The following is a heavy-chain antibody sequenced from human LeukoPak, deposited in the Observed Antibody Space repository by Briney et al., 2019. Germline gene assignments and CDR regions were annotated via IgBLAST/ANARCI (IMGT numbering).Heavy chain of an antibody. CDR1: GYTFTSYG. CDR2: ISAYNGNT. J-gene: IGHJ4*02. CDR3: ARDLWHSITMVRGVPPTPFDY. Sequence: ASVKVSCKASGYTFTSYGISWVRQAPGQGLEWMGWISAYNGNTNYAQKLQGRVTMTTDTSTSTAYMELRSLRSDDTAVYYCARDLWHSITMVRGVPPTPFDYWGQGTLVTVSS. V-gene: IGHV1-18*01. D-gene: IGHD3-10*01.